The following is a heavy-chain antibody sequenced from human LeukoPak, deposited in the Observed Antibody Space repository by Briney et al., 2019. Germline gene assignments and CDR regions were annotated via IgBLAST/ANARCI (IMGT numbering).Heavy chain of an antibody. CDR1: GYTFTTSG. CDR2: ISPYNGNT. Sequence: ASVKVSCKASGYTFTTSGISWVRQAPGQGLEWMGWISPYNGNTNYAQKVQGRVTMTTDTSTSTAHMELRTLRSDDTAVYYCARGLGATTFADFDYWGQETLVTVSS. D-gene: IGHD1-26*01. J-gene: IGHJ4*02. V-gene: IGHV1-18*01. CDR3: ARGLGATTFADFDY.